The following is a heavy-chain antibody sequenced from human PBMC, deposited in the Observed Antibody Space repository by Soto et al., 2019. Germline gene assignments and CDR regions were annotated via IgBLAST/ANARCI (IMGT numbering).Heavy chain of an antibody. J-gene: IGHJ4*02. V-gene: IGHV3-23*01. CDR3: AKKGTYPGIAVAGTSGYFDY. D-gene: IGHD6-19*01. CDR1: GFTFSSYA. Sequence: GGSLRLSCAASGFTFSSYAMSWVRQAPGKGLEWVSAISGSGGSTYYADSVKGRFTISRDNSKNTLYLQMNSLRAEDTAVYYCAKKGTYPGIAVAGTSGYFDYWGQGTLVTVSP. CDR2: ISGSGGST.